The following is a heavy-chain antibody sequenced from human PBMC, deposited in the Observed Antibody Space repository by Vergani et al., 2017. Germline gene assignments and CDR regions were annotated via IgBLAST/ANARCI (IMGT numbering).Heavy chain of an antibody. CDR1: GSTFSSYA. CDR2: IIPIFGTA. Sequence: QVQLVQSGAEVKKPGSSVKVSCKASGSTFSSYAISWVRQAPGQGLEWMGGIIPIFGTANYAQKFQGRVTITADESTSTAHMELSSLRSEDTAVYYCARDGQLRGYSYGGYWFDPWGQGTLVTVSS. CDR3: ARDGQLRGYSYGGYWFDP. D-gene: IGHD5-18*01. J-gene: IGHJ5*02. V-gene: IGHV1-69*12.